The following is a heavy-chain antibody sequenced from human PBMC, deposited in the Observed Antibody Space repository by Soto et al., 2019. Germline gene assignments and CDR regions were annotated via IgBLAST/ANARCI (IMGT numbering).Heavy chain of an antibody. V-gene: IGHV1-2*02. D-gene: IGHD1-1*01. J-gene: IGHJ6*02. CDR1: GYTFTGYY. CDR2: INPNSGDT. CDR3: AKAGAFVEAGTRFYLYNAMDV. Sequence: ASVKVSCKASGYTFTGYYVHWVRQAPGQGREWMGWINPNSGDTYLAQRFQGRVTMIRDTSIGTAYMELRGLTSDDTAEYYCAKAGAFVEAGTRFYLYNAMDVWGQGXTVTVSS.